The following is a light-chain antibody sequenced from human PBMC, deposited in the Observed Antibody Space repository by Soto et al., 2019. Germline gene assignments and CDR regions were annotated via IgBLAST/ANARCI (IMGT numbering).Light chain of an antibody. J-gene: IGKJ5*01. CDR1: QSISSY. V-gene: IGKV1-39*01. CDR2: AAS. CDR3: HQYGSSPRT. Sequence: DIQMTQSPSSLSASVGDRVTITFRASQSISSYLNWYQQKPGKAPKLLIYAASSLQSGVPSRFSGSGSGTDFTLTISSLQPEDFAVYYCHQYGSSPRTFGQGTRLEIK.